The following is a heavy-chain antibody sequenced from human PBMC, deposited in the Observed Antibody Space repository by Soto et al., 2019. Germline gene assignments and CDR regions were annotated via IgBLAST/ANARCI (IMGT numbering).Heavy chain of an antibody. CDR1: GGSISSGDYS. D-gene: IGHD3-10*01. J-gene: IGHJ5*02. CDR2: IYSNGSA. V-gene: IGHV4-30-4*01. Sequence: SETLSLTCTVSGGSISSGDYSCSWIRQPPGKGLECIAYIYSNGSAYYNPSLKSRVTVLVDTSGNQFSLRLRYVTAADTAVYYCARDTGSGASWFDPCGHGTLVTV. CDR3: ARDTGSGASWFDP.